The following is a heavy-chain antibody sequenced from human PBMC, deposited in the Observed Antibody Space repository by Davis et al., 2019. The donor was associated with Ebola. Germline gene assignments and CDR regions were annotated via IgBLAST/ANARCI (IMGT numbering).Heavy chain of an antibody. J-gene: IGHJ4*02. D-gene: IGHD6-25*01. CDR3: ARGSGGTKGD. CDR1: GGSISSGGYY. V-gene: IGHV4-61*08. Sequence: GSLRLSCTVSGGSISSGGYYWSWIRQPPGKGLEWIGYIYYSGSTNYNPSLKSRVTISVDTSKNQFSLKLSSVTAADTAVYYCARGSGGTKGDWGQGTLVTVSS. CDR2: IYYSGST.